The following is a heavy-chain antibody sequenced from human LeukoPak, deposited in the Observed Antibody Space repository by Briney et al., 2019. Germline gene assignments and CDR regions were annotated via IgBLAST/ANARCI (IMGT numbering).Heavy chain of an antibody. CDR3: ARDHYNYYDSSGYHDY. J-gene: IGHJ4*02. CDR2: ISWNSGSI. Sequence: GGSLRLSCEASGFTFSRYAMTWGRQAPGKGLEWVSGISWNSGSIGYADSVKGRFTISRDNSKNTLYLQMNSLRAEDTAVYYCARDHYNYYDSSGYHDYWGQGTLVTVSS. D-gene: IGHD3-22*01. CDR1: GFTFSRYA. V-gene: IGHV3-9*01.